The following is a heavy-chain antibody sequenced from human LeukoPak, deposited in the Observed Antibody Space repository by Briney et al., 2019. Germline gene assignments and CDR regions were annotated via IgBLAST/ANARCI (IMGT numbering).Heavy chain of an antibody. Sequence: ASVKVLCKVSGYTFSLFYVQSARQAPGQGLEWMGWINPNSGGTNYAQKFQGRVTMTRDTSISTAYMELSRLRSDDTAVYYCASVDFDYWGQGTLVTVSS. J-gene: IGHJ4*02. CDR3: ASVDFDY. CDR2: INPNSGGT. CDR1: GYTFSLFY. V-gene: IGHV1-2*02.